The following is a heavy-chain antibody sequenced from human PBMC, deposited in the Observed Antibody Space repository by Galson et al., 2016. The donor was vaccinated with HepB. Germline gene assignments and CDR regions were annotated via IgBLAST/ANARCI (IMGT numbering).Heavy chain of an antibody. J-gene: IGHJ5*02. CDR2: IYHTGTS. V-gene: IGHV4-4*02. D-gene: IGHD2-2*01. CDR3: ARAAVAPGARMVFDP. Sequence: ETLSLTCSVSGASINDSTWWTWVRQAPGRGLEWIGEIYHTGTSNNNPFLSSRFTLSIDTSRNQFSLNLTSATAADTAVYYCARAAVAPGARMVFDPWGQGTLVTVSS. CDR1: GASINDSTW.